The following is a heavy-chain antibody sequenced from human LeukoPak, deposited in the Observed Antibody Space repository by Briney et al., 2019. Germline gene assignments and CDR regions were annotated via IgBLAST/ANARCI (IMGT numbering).Heavy chain of an antibody. D-gene: IGHD6-13*01. V-gene: IGHV3-21*01. Sequence: GGSLRLSCAASGFTFSGYSMNWVRQAPGKGLEWVSSISTTSDYIHYADSLKGRVAISRDNARNSLYLQMNSLRAEDTAVYYCTRGGIYSQGFDYWGQESLVTVSS. CDR2: ISTTSDYI. CDR3: TRGGIYSQGFDY. J-gene: IGHJ4*02. CDR1: GFTFSGYS.